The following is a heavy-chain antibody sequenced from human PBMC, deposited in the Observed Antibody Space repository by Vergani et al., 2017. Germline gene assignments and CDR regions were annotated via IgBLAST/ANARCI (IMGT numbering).Heavy chain of an antibody. CDR1: GYSFTSYW. J-gene: IGHJ6*03. CDR2: IYPGDSDT. D-gene: IGHD1-14*01. Sequence: EVQLVQSGAEVKKPGESLKISCKGSGYSFTSYWIGWVRQMPGKGLEWMGIIYPGDSDTRYSPSFQGQVTISADKSISTADLQWSSLKASDTAMYYCARVAGKVSKRKNPYYYYYYMDVWGKGTTVTVSS. CDR3: ARVAGKVSKRKNPYYYYYYMDV. V-gene: IGHV5-51*01.